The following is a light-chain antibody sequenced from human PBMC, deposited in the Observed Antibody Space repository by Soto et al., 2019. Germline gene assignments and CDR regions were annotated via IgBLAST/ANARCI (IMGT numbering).Light chain of an antibody. CDR2: ANN. CDR1: SSNIGAGYD. Sequence: QSVQTQPPSVSGAPGQRVSISCTGSSSNIGAGYDVHWYQHLPGTAPKLLIYANNNRPSGVPDRFSGSKSGTSASLAITGLQAEDEADYYCQSYDSSRSPLYVFGTGTKVTVL. CDR3: QSYDSSRSPLYV. V-gene: IGLV1-40*01. J-gene: IGLJ1*01.